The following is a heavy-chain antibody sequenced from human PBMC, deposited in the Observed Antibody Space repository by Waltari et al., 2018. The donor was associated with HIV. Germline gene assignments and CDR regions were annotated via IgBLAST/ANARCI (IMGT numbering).Heavy chain of an antibody. CDR2: ISGSVADS. CDR1: GFAYVSYA. V-gene: IGHV3-23*01. Sequence: EVQLLESGGGLVQPGGSRRISCAASGFAYVSYAMTGVRQSQGRGLEWVSAISGSVADSFYADSVKGRFSISRDNSKNTVYLQMNNLRAADTAIYYCAKAFSDNTAYYYDFWGRGTRVTVAS. J-gene: IGHJ4*02. D-gene: IGHD3-22*01. CDR3: AKAFSDNTAYYYDF.